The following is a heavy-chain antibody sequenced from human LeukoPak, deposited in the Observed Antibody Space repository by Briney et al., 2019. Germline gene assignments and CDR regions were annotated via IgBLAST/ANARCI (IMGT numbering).Heavy chain of an antibody. CDR3: AREYYSYPFDY. D-gene: IGHD4-11*01. CDR2: INPNSGGT. Sequence: ASVKVSCKASGYTFSSYYMHWVRQAPGQGLEWMGWINPNSGGTNYAQKFQGRVTMTRDTSISTAYMELSRLRSDDTAVYYCAREYYSYPFDYWGQGTLVTVSS. V-gene: IGHV1-2*02. CDR1: GYTFSSYY. J-gene: IGHJ4*02.